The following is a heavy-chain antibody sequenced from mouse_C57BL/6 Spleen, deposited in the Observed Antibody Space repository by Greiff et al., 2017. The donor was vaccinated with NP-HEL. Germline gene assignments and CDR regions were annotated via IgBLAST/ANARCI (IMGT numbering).Heavy chain of an antibody. J-gene: IGHJ2*01. D-gene: IGHD1-1*01. CDR3: ARRGITAYYFDY. V-gene: IGHV1-50*01. CDR1: GYTFTSYW. CDR2: IDPSDSYT. Sequence: QVHVKQSGAELVKPGASVKLSCKASGYTFTSYWMQWVKQRPGQGLEWIGEIDPSDSYTNYNQKFKGKATLTVDTSSSTAYMQLSSLTSEDSAVYYCARRGITAYYFDYWGQGTTLTVSS.